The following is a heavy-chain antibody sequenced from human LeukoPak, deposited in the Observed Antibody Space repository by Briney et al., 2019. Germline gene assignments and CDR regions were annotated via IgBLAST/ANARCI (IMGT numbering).Heavy chain of an antibody. Sequence: GGSLRLSCSASGFTFSSYAMHWVRRAPGKGLEYVSAISSNGGSTYYADSVKGRFTISRDNSKNTLYLQMSSLRAEDTAVYYCVKGYSSGWYGRDEYYFDYWGQGTLATVSS. CDR1: GFTFSSYA. J-gene: IGHJ4*02. D-gene: IGHD6-19*01. CDR3: VKGYSSGWYGRDEYYFDY. V-gene: IGHV3-64D*06. CDR2: ISSNGGST.